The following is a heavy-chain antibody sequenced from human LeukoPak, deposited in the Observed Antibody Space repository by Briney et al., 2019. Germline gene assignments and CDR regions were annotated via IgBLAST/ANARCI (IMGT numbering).Heavy chain of an antibody. CDR2: IYYSGST. CDR1: GGSISSSSYY. V-gene: IGHV4-39*01. CDR3: ARLGYCSSTSCYTGGY. Sequence: SETLSLTCTVSGGSISSSSYYWGWIRQPPGKRLEWIGSIYYSGSTYYNPSLKSRVTISVDTSKNQFSLKLSSVTAADTAVYYCARLGYCSSTSCYTGGYWGQGTLVTVSS. D-gene: IGHD2-2*02. J-gene: IGHJ4*02.